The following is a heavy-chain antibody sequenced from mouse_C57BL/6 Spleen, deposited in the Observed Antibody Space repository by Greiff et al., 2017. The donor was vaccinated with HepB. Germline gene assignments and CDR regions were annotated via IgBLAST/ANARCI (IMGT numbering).Heavy chain of an antibody. D-gene: IGHD1-1*01. J-gene: IGHJ3*01. Sequence: QVQLQQPGAELVKPGASVKLSCKASGYTFTSYWMHWVKQRPGRSLEWIGRIDPNSGGTKYNEKFKSKATLTVDKPSSTAYMQLSSLTSEDSAVYYCAGLGSSWSWFAYWGQGTLVTVSA. CDR1: GYTFTSYW. V-gene: IGHV1-72*01. CDR3: AGLGSSWSWFAY. CDR2: IDPNSGGT.